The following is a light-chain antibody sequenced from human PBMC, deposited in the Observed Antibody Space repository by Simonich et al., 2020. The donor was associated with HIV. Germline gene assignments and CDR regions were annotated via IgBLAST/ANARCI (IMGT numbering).Light chain of an antibody. V-gene: IGKV4-1*01. CDR1: QSVLYISNNKNF. Sequence: DIVMTQSPDSLAVYLGDRATINFKSSQSVLYISNNKNFLAWDQQKPGQPPKLLIYWASTRESGVPDRVSGSGSGTDFTLKISRVEAEDVGVYYCMQGTHWPRTFGQGTKVEIK. J-gene: IGKJ1*01. CDR2: WAS. CDR3: MQGTHWPRT.